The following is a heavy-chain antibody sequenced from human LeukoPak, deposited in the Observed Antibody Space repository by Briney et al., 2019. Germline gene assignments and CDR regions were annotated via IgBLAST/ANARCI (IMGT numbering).Heavy chain of an antibody. V-gene: IGHV3-48*03. CDR2: ISSSGSTI. CDR3: ARQYGDYFLTAYGMDV. CDR1: GFTFSSYE. J-gene: IGHJ6*02. D-gene: IGHD4-17*01. Sequence: GGSLRLSCAASGFTFSSYEMNWVRQARGKGLEWVSYISSSGSTIYYADSVKGRFTNSRDNAKNSLYLQMNSLRAEDTAVYYCARQYGDYFLTAYGMDVWGQGTTVTVSS.